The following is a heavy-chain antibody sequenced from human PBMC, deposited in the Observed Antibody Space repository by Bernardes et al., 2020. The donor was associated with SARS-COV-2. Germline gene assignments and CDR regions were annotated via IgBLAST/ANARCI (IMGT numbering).Heavy chain of an antibody. CDR2: FNPHDSKM. Sequence: ASVKVSCKVSGFALAAFSIHWSRQAPVKGLEWMGGFNPHDSKMIYAPKLQGRVTMTEDTSADTAYMELRSLRSEDTAIYYCAILVRGGAFDVWGQGTMVSVSS. D-gene: IGHD2-15*01. CDR3: AILVRGGAFDV. V-gene: IGHV1-24*01. CDR1: GFALAAFS. J-gene: IGHJ3*01.